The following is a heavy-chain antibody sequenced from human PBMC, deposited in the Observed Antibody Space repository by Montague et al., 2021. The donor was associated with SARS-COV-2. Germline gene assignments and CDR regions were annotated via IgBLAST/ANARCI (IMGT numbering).Heavy chain of an antibody. V-gene: IGHV2-70*01. CDR3: ARIRDYDILTGSYSGFDY. Sequence: PALVKPTQTLTLTCTFSGFSLSTSGMCVSWIRRPPGKALEWLALIDWGDDKYYSTSLKTRLTISKDTSKNQVVLTMTNMDPVDTATYYCARIRDYDILTGSYSGFDYWGQGTLVTVSS. CDR2: IDWGDDK. J-gene: IGHJ4*02. D-gene: IGHD3-9*01. CDR1: GFSLSTSGMC.